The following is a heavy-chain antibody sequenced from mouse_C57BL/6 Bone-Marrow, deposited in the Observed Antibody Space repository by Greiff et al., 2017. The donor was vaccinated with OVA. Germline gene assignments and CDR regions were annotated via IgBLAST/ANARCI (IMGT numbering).Heavy chain of an antibody. CDR3: ARRGLRGYFDV. CDR1: GYTFTSYG. D-gene: IGHD3-2*02. J-gene: IGHJ1*03. V-gene: IGHV1-81*01. Sequence: QVQLQQSGAELARPGASVKLSCKASGYTFTSYGISWVKQRTGQGLGWIGEIYPRSGNTYYNEKFKGKATLTADKSSSTAYMELRSLTSEDSAVYFCARRGLRGYFDVWGTGTTVTVSS. CDR2: IYPRSGNT.